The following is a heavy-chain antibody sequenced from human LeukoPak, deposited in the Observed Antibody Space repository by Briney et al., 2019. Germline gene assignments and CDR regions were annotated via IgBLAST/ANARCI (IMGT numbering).Heavy chain of an antibody. CDR2: IDSDGSST. D-gene: IGHD3-10*01. Sequence: GGSLRLSCAASGFTFSSYWMHGLRQAPGKGLVWVSRIDSDGSSTSYADSVKGRFTISRDNAKNTLYLQMNSLRDEDTAVYYCARVRQGRYFDYWGQGTLVTVSS. CDR1: GFTFSSYW. V-gene: IGHV3-74*01. J-gene: IGHJ4*02. CDR3: ARVRQGRYFDY.